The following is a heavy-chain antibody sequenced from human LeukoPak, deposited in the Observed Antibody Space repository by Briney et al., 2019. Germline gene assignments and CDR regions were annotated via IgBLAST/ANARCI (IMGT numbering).Heavy chain of an antibody. D-gene: IGHD4-11*01. CDR2: ISAYSGNT. V-gene: IGHV1-18*01. Sequence: ASVKVSCKASGYTFTSYGISWVRQAPGQGLEWMGWISAYSGNTNYAQKLQGRVTMTTDTSTSTAYMELRSLRSDDTAVYYCARDDYSNRRFDYWGQGTLVTVSS. J-gene: IGHJ4*02. CDR3: ARDDYSNRRFDY. CDR1: GYTFTSYG.